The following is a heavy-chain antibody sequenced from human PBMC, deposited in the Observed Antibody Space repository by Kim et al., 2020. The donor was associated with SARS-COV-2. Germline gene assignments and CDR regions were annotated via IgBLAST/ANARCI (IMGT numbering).Heavy chain of an antibody. CDR3: ARIALAGYYGMDV. J-gene: IGHJ6*02. CDR1: GFTFSSYA. Sequence: GGSLRLSCAASGFTFSSYAMYWVRQAPGKGLEWVAVISYDGSNKYYADSVKGRFTISRDNSKNTLYLQMNSLRAEDTAVYYCARIALAGYYGMDVWGQGTTVTVS. V-gene: IGHV3-30*04. CDR2: ISYDGSNK.